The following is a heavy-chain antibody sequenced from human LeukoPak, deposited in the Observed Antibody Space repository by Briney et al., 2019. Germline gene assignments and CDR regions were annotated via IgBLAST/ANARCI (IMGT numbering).Heavy chain of an antibody. V-gene: IGHV3-23*01. J-gene: IGHJ4*02. CDR2: ISGSGGST. D-gene: IGHD2-21*02. Sequence: GGSLRLSCAASGFTFSSYAMSWVRQAPGKGLEWVSAISGSGGSTYYADSVKGRFTISRDNSKNTLYLQMNSLTAEDTAVYYCAKDLVVTGRFDYWGQGTLVTVSS. CDR3: AKDLVVTGRFDY. CDR1: GFTFSSYA.